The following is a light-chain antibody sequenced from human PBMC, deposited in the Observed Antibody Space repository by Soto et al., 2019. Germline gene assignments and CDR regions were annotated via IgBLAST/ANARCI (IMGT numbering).Light chain of an antibody. Sequence: EIVLTQSPGTLSLSPGERATLSCRASQSVSSSYLAWYQQKPGQAPSLLIYGASSRAPGIPDKFSGSGSGTDFSLTISRLEPEDFAVYYCQQYDNSLLTFGGGTKVDI. V-gene: IGKV3-20*01. CDR2: GAS. CDR1: QSVSSSY. CDR3: QQYDNSLLT. J-gene: IGKJ4*01.